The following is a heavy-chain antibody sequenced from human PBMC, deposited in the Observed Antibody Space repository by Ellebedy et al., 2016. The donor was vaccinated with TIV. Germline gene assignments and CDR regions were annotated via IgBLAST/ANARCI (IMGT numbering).Heavy chain of an antibody. CDR2: IRQEGDEI. Sequence: GESLKISCAASGFNFRGYWMTWVRQAPGKGLEWVAKIRQEGDEIYYVESVKGRFTISRDNAKNSLFLQMNSLRVDDTAVYYCARRASYGDYAVQVNPWFDPWGQGTLVTVSS. CDR3: ARRASYGDYAVQVNPWFDP. D-gene: IGHD4-17*01. V-gene: IGHV3-7*01. CDR1: GFNFRGYW. J-gene: IGHJ5*02.